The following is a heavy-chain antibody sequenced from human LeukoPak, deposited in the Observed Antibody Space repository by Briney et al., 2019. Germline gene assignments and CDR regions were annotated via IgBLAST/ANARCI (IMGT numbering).Heavy chain of an antibody. CDR3: ARPPSHIVATMPFDY. Sequence: GGSLRLSCAASGFTFSSYAMHWVRQAPGKGLEWVAVISYDGSNKYYADSVKGRFTISRDNSKNTLYLQMNSLRAEDTAVYYCARPPSHIVATMPFDYWGQGTLVTVSS. CDR2: ISYDGSNK. CDR1: GFTFSSYA. D-gene: IGHD5-12*01. J-gene: IGHJ4*02. V-gene: IGHV3-30*04.